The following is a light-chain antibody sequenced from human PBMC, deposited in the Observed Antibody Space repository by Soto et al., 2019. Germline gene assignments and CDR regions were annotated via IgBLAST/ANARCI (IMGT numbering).Light chain of an antibody. J-gene: IGKJ1*01. Sequence: DIQMTQSPSTLSASVGDRVTITFRASQDINDWLAWYQQKPGNAPKFLIYDASTLQSGVPSRFSCSGSGTEFTLTISNLQPDDFATYYCQQYHSRRTFGQGTKVEIK. CDR1: QDINDW. CDR2: DAS. V-gene: IGKV1-5*01. CDR3: QQYHSRRT.